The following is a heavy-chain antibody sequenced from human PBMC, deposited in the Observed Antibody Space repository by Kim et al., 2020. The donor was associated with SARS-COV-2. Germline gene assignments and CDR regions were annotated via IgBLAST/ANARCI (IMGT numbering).Heavy chain of an antibody. CDR2: IYYSGST. CDR3: ARGSSSSWYDYFDY. D-gene: IGHD6-13*01. CDR1: GGSISSSSYY. J-gene: IGHJ4*02. Sequence: SETLSLTCTVSGGSISSSSYYWGWIRQPPGKGLEWIGSIYYSGSTYYNPSLKSRVTISVDTSKNQFSLKLSSVTAADTAVYYCARGSSSSWYDYFDYWGQGTLVTVSS. V-gene: IGHV4-39*07.